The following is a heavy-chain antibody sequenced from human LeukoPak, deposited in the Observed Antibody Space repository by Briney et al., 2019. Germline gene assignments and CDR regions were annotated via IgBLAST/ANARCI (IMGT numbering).Heavy chain of an antibody. J-gene: IGHJ4*02. CDR1: GFTFGDYA. Sequence: GGSLRLSCTASGFTFGDYAMSWVRQAPGKGLEWVGFIRSKAYGGTTEYAASVKGRFTISRDDSKSIAYLQMNSLKTEDTAVYYCTRVHVITVVPDYWGQGTLVTVSS. CDR2: IRSKAYGGTT. V-gene: IGHV3-49*04. CDR3: TRVHVITVVPDY. D-gene: IGHD4-23*01.